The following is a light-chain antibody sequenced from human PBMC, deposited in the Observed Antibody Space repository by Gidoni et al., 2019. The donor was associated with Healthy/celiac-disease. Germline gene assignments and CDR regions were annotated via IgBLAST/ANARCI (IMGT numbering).Light chain of an antibody. CDR1: SSDVGGYNY. Sequence: QSALTQPRSVSGSPGHSVTIPCTGTSSDVGGYNYVSWYQQHPGKAPKLMIYDVSTRPSGVPDRFSGSKSGNTASLTISGLQAGDEADYYCCSYAGSYTPVIFGGGTKLTVL. CDR3: CSYAGSYTPVI. V-gene: IGLV2-11*01. J-gene: IGLJ2*01. CDR2: DVS.